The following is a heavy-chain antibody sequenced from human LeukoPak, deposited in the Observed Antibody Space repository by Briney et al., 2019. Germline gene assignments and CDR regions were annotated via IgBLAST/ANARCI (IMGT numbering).Heavy chain of an antibody. CDR1: GFTFGDCA. Sequence: PGGSLRLSCTASGFTFGDCAMSGVRQAPGEGLEWVGFIISKSYGGTTEYAASVKGRFTISRDDSKIIAYLQMNSLKTEDTAVSYCTRGGSSSWYNRLGNWLDPWGQGTLVTVSS. J-gene: IGHJ5*02. CDR2: IISKSYGGTT. D-gene: IGHD6-13*01. CDR3: TRGGSSSWYNRLGNWLDP. V-gene: IGHV3-49*04.